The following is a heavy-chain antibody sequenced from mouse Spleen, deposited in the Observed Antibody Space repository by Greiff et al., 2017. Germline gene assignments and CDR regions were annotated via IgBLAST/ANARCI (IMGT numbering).Heavy chain of an antibody. CDR3: ARSIYYDYEAY. CDR2: IDPSDSYT. D-gene: IGHD2-4*01. J-gene: IGHJ3*01. Sequence: QVQLQQPGAELVRPGTSVKLSCKASGYTFTSYWMHWVKQRPGQGLEWIGVIDPSDSYTNYNQKFKGKATLTVDTSSSTAYMQLSSLTSEDSAVYYGARSIYYDYEAYWGQGTLVTVSA. V-gene: IGHV1-59*01. CDR1: GYTFTSYW.